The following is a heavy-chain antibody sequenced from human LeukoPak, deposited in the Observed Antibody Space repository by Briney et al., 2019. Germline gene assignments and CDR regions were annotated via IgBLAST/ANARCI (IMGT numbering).Heavy chain of an antibody. CDR1: GGSISSSNW. D-gene: IGHD3-10*01. CDR2: IYHSGST. J-gene: IGHJ3*02. CDR3: VRESGFGELFPYAFDI. V-gene: IGHV4-4*02. Sequence: PSETLSLTCAVSGGSISSSNWWSWVRQPPGKGLEWIGEIYHSGSTNYNPSLKSRVTISVDKSKNQFSLKLSSVTAADTAVYYCVRESGFGELFPYAFDIWGQGTVVTVSS.